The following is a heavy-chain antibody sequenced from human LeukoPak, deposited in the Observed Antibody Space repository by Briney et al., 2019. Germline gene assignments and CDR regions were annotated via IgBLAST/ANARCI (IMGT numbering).Heavy chain of an antibody. Sequence: PGRSLRLSCAASGFTFDDYAMHWVRQAPGKGLEWVSGISWNSGSIGYADSVKGRFTISRDDAKNSLYLQMNSLRAEDTALYYCAKVMWGSGSYYNPSGDALDIWGQGTMVTVSS. CDR2: ISWNSGSI. CDR3: AKVMWGSGSYYNPSGDALDI. V-gene: IGHV3-9*01. CDR1: GFTFDDYA. D-gene: IGHD3-10*01. J-gene: IGHJ3*02.